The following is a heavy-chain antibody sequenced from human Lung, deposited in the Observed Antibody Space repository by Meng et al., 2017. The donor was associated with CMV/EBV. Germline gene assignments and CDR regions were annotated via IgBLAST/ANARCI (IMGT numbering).Heavy chain of an antibody. V-gene: IGHV1-18*01. D-gene: IGHD6-6*01. CDR3: ARGRVSYSSSSSLNY. Sequence: QVQLVPSGGEVKRPGASVKVSCQTSGYTFKRYAITWVRQAPGQGLEWMGWINPYNGNTDHAQNLQARLTMTTDTSTSTVYMELGSLRSDDTAVYYCARGRVSYSSSSSLNYWGQGTLVTVSS. J-gene: IGHJ4*02. CDR1: GYTFKRYA. CDR2: INPYNGNT.